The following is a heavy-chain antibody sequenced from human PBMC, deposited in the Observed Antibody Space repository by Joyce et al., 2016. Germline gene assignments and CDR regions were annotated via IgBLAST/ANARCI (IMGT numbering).Heavy chain of an antibody. CDR1: GFTFSDYY. D-gene: IGHD2-15*01. V-gene: IGHV3-72*01. CDR2: IRNKANGYTT. J-gene: IGHJ4*02. CDR3: ARWVVSKDYFDY. Sequence: EVHLVESGGGLVQPGGSLGLSCAASGFTFSDYYMDWVRQPPGKGLEGVGRIRNKANGYTTEYAASVIGRFSISRDESNNSLYLQMNSLETEDTAVYYCARWVVSKDYFDYWGQGTLVTVSS.